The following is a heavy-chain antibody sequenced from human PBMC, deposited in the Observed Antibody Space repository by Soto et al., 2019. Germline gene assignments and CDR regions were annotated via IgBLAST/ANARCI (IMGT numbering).Heavy chain of an antibody. CDR1: GFIFSSYA. D-gene: IGHD6-13*01. CDR2: ISGSGGST. J-gene: IGHJ4*02. Sequence: GGSLRLSCAASGFIFSSYAMSWVRQAPGKGLEWVSAISGSGGSTYYADSVKGRFTISRDNSKNTLYLQMNSLRAEDTAVYYCAKVSSSWYSGFFDLWGQGTRVTVSS. CDR3: AKVSSSWYSGFFDL. V-gene: IGHV3-23*01.